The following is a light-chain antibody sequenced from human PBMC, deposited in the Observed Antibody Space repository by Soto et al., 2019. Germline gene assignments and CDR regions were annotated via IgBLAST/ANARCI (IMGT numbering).Light chain of an antibody. Sequence: QAVVTQPASVSASPGQSIAISCTGNSSDVGGYTFVSWYQQHPGKAPKLMIYDVSNRPSGISNRFSGSKSGNTASLTISGLQAEDEADYYCSSFTSRNTYVFGTGTKVTVL. CDR1: SSDVGGYTF. J-gene: IGLJ1*01. CDR2: DVS. V-gene: IGLV2-14*01. CDR3: SSFTSRNTYV.